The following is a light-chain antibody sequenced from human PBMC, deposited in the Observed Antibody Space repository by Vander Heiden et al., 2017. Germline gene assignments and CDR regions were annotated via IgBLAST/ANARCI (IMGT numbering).Light chain of an antibody. Sequence: QSVLTQPPSASGTPGQRVTISCSGSSSNIGSNTVNWYQQLPGTAPKLLIYRDNQRPSGVPDRFSGSKSGTSASLAISGLQPEDEADYYCAAWDDSLNGPVFGGGTKLTVL. CDR3: AAWDDSLNGPV. V-gene: IGLV1-44*01. J-gene: IGLJ3*02. CDR2: RDN. CDR1: SSNIGSNT.